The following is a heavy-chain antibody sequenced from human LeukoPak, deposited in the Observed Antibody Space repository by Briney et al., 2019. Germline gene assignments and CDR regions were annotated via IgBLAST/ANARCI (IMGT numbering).Heavy chain of an antibody. J-gene: IGHJ1*01. D-gene: IGHD6-13*01. V-gene: IGHV4-4*02. Sequence: PSETLSLTCAVSGDSISSSNWWSWVRQPPGMGLEWIGEIYHSGVTNYNPSLKSRVSISVDKTKNQFSLNLSSVTAADTAVYYCARTKRDSSSWYGEYFQHWGQGTLVTVSS. CDR3: ARTKRDSSSWYGEYFQH. CDR1: GDSISSSNW. CDR2: IYHSGVT.